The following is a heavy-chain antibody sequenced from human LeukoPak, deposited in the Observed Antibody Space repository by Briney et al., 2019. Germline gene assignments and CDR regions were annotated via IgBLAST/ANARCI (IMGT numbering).Heavy chain of an antibody. D-gene: IGHD1-1*01. Sequence: AGGSLRLSCAASGFTFSRYPMNWVRQAPGKGLEWLSYISDSTTIYYADSVKGRFTISRDNAKNSLFLQMNSLRAEDSALCYCAREPRGTPGAFDIWGQGTMVTVSS. CDR2: ISDSTTI. V-gene: IGHV3-48*04. CDR1: GFTFSRYP. J-gene: IGHJ3*02. CDR3: AREPRGTPGAFDI.